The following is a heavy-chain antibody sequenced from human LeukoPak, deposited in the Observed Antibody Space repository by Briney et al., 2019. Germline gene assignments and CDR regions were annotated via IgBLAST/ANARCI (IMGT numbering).Heavy chain of an antibody. CDR1: GGSFSAYY. CDR2: INHSGSS. J-gene: IGHJ5*02. D-gene: IGHD4-17*01. CDR3: TRDTGTTGEVKFDP. V-gene: IGHV4-34*01. Sequence: SETLSLTCAVSGGSFSAYYWSWIRQPPGKGLEWIGEINHSGSSNYNPSLKSRVSISVDTSKNQFSLNLMSVTAADTAVYYCTRDTGTTGEVKFDPWGQGTLVTVSS.